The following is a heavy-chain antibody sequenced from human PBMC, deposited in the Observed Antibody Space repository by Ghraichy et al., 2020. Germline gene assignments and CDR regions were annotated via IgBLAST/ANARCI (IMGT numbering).Heavy chain of an antibody. CDR1: GYTFTGYY. V-gene: IGHV1-2*02. D-gene: IGHD6-19*01. CDR2: NNPNSGGT. CDR3: ASSSSDWEYFDY. J-gene: IGHJ4*02. Sequence: ASVKVSCKASGYTFTGYYMHWVRQAPGQGLEWMGWNNPNSGGTNYAQKFQGRVTMTSDTSISTAYMELSSLRSDDTAVYYCASSSSDWEYFDYWGQGTLVTVSS.